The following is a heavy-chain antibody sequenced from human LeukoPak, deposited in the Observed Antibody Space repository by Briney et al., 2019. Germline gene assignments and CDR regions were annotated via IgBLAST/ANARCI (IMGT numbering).Heavy chain of an antibody. D-gene: IGHD1-26*01. V-gene: IGHV3-23*01. CDR3: AKTTVGATAYDAFDI. CDR1: GFTFSSYA. CDR2: ISGSGGST. J-gene: IGHJ3*02. Sequence: GGSLRLSCAASGFTFSSYAMRWVRQAPGKGLEWVSAISGSGGSTYYADSVKGRFTISRDNSKNTLYLQMNSLRAEDTAVYYCAKTTVGATAYDAFDIWGQGTMVTVSS.